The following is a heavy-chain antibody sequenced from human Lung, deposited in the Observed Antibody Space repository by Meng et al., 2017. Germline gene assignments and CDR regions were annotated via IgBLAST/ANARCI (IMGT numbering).Heavy chain of an antibody. CDR3: ARGPTTMAHDFDY. D-gene: IGHD4-11*01. J-gene: IGHJ4*02. V-gene: IGHV4-34*01. CDR1: GGSFSDYY. Sequence: QVALQQWGAGLLKPSVTLSLTCVVSGGSFSDYYWSWIRQPPGKGLEWIGEINHSGSTNYNPSLESRATISVDTSQNNLSLKLSSVTAADSAVYYCARGPTTMAHDFDYWGQGTLVTVSS. CDR2: INHSGST.